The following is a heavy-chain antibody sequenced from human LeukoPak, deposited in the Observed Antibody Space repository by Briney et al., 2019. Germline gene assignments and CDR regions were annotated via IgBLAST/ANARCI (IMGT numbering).Heavy chain of an antibody. J-gene: IGHJ4*02. D-gene: IGHD6-6*01. CDR2: IYSGDST. CDR1: GFIVSSNY. Sequence: GGSLRLSCAATGFIVSSNYMSLVRQAPGKGLEWVSVIYSGDSTYYADSVKGRFTISRDNSKNTLYLQMNSLRAEDTAVYYCARGRERGSLSSFTDYWGQGTLVIVSS. V-gene: IGHV3-53*01. CDR3: ARGRERGSLSSFTDY.